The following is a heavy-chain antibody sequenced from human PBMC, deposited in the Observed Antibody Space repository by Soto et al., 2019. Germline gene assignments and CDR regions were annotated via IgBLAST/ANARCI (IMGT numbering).Heavy chain of an antibody. V-gene: IGHV4-31*03. CDR2: IYYSGST. CDR3: ARGRIVVVPAAIANGVLDY. Sequence: QVQLQESGPGLVKPSQTLSLTCTVSGGSISSGGYYWSWIRQHPGKGLEWIGYIYYSGSTYCNPSPKRRVTISVDTSKNQFSLKLSSVTAADTAVYYCARGRIVVVPAAIANGVLDYWCQGTLVTVSS. D-gene: IGHD2-2*01. CDR1: GGSISSGGYY. J-gene: IGHJ4*01.